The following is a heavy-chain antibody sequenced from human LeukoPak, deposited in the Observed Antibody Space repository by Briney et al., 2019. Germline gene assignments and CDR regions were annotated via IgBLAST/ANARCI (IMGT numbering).Heavy chain of an antibody. Sequence: GGSLRLSCVASGFTFSSNVLNWVRQAPGKGLEWVSVSGTYGRTQYADSVKGRFTISRDSSKNTRYLQINSLRVEDTAVYYCARGMDGYGPDAFDIWGQGTMVTVSS. CDR2: SGTYGRT. D-gene: IGHD5-24*01. J-gene: IGHJ3*02. CDR1: GFTFSSNV. V-gene: IGHV3-23*01. CDR3: ARGMDGYGPDAFDI.